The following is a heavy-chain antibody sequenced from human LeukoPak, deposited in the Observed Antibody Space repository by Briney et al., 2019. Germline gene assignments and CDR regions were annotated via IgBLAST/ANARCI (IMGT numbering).Heavy chain of an antibody. J-gene: IGHJ3*02. V-gene: IGHV3-74*01. Sequence: GGSLRLSCAASGFTVSRNYMSWVRQAPGKGLVWVSQTDRDGKTTGYADSVKGRFTISRDNAKNTLYLQMNSLRAEDTAVYYCAAESSAWSAFDIWGQGTMVTVSA. CDR1: GFTVSRNY. D-gene: IGHD6-19*01. CDR3: AAESSAWSAFDI. CDR2: TDRDGKTT.